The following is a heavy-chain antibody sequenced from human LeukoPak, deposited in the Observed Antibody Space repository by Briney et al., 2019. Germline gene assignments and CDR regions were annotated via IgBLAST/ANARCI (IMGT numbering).Heavy chain of an antibody. CDR2: ISWNSGSI. CDR3: AKDIGDLPRAPFDY. CDR1: GFTFDDYA. J-gene: IGHJ4*02. V-gene: IGHV3-9*01. D-gene: IGHD3-10*01. Sequence: GGSLRLSCAASGFTFDDYAMHWVRQAPGKGLEGVSGISWNSGSIVYADSVKGRFTISRDNAKNSMYLQMNSLRAEDTALYYCAKDIGDLPRAPFDYWGQGTLVTVSS.